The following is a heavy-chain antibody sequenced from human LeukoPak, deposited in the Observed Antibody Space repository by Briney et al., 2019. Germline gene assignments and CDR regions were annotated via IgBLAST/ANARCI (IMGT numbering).Heavy chain of an antibody. D-gene: IGHD3-3*01. CDR1: GFTFSSDG. J-gene: IGHJ5*02. CDR2: ISPDSTFI. V-gene: IGHV3-21*01. CDR3: ARGSFLVTISNWFDP. Sequence: SEGSLRLSCAGSGFTFSSDGMNWVRQAPGKGLEWVSSISPDSTFIPQADSVKGRFTISRDNAKNSLYLQMNSLRAEDTAVYYCARGSFLVTISNWFDPWGQGTLVTVSS.